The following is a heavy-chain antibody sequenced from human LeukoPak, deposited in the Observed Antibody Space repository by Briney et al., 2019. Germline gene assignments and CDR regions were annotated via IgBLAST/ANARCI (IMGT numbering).Heavy chain of an antibody. CDR1: GFTFSSYA. Sequence: GRSLRLSCAASGFTFSSYAMHWVRQAPGKGLEWVAVISYDGSNKYYADSVKGRFTISRDNSKNTLYLQMNSLRAEDTAVYYCAKSRALIRDAFDIWGQGTMVTVSS. J-gene: IGHJ3*02. CDR3: AKSRALIRDAFDI. CDR2: ISYDGSNK. V-gene: IGHV3-30-3*02. D-gene: IGHD3-10*01.